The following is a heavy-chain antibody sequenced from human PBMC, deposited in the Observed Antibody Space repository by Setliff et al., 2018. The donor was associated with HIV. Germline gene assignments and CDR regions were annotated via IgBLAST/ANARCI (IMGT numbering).Heavy chain of an antibody. V-gene: IGHV4-61*02. J-gene: IGHJ5*02. CDR3: ASAPSYYNFWSAYLNMRDGHWFDP. Sequence: SETLSLTCTVSGGSISSGSYYWSWIRQPAGKGLVWIGRIYTSGNTNYNPSLKSRVTISVDTSKNQLSLNLTSVTAADTAVYYCASAPSYYNFWSAYLNMRDGHWFDPWGQGTLVTVSS. CDR2: IYTSGNT. CDR1: GGSISSGSYY. D-gene: IGHD3-3*01.